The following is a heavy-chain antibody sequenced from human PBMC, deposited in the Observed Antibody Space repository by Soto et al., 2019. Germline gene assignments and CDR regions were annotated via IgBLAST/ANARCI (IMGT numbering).Heavy chain of an antibody. CDR2: IYWDDDK. V-gene: IGHV2-5*02. Sequence: QITLKESGPTLVKPTQTLTLTCTFSGFSLSTSGVGVGWIRQPPGKALEWLALIYWDDDKRYSPSLKSRLTIAKDTSKNQMVLTMTNMDPVDTATYYCAHRTAYYYFDYWGQGTLVTVSS. D-gene: IGHD3-10*01. CDR3: AHRTAYYYFDY. J-gene: IGHJ4*02. CDR1: GFSLSTSGVG.